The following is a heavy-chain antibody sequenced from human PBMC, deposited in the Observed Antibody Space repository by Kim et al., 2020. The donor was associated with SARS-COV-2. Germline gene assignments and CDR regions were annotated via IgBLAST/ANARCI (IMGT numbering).Heavy chain of an antibody. V-gene: IGHV7-4-1*02. CDR2: INTNTGNP. CDR1: GYTFTSYA. CDR3: AREVSWIQSWGPLLDV. J-gene: IGHJ6*02. Sequence: ASVKVSCKASGYTFTSYAMNWVRQAPGQGLEWMGWINTNTGNPTYAQGFTGRFVFSLDTSVSTAYLQISSLKAEDTAVYYCAREVSWIQSWGPLLDVWGQGTTVTVSS. D-gene: IGHD5-18*01.